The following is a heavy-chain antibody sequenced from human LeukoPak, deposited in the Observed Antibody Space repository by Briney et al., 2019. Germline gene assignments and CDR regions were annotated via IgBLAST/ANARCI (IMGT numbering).Heavy chain of an antibody. D-gene: IGHD1-1*01. CDR1: GFTFSDYS. CDR2: ISRSSRHV. V-gene: IGHV3-21*01. Sequence: GGSLRLSCTASGFTFSDYSMNWARQAPGKGLEWVSSISRSSRHVYYAGSVKGRFTISRDNAKNSLYLQMNSLRAEDMAVYFCVRDLMGSGSTTAYLHHWGQGTLVTVSS. J-gene: IGHJ1*01. CDR3: VRDLMGSGSTTAYLHH.